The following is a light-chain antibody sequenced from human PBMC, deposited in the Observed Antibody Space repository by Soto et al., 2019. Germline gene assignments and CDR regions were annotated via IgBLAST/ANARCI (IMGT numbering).Light chain of an antibody. CDR1: QSINSIY. CDR2: GAS. CDR3: QQYGSSRWT. V-gene: IGKV3-20*01. J-gene: IGKJ1*01. Sequence: EIVLTQSPGTLSLSPGERATLSCRASQSINSIYLAWYQQKPGQAPELLIHGASNRATDIPDRFSGSGSGTDFTLTISRLEPEDFAVYYCQQYGSSRWTFGQGTKVEIK.